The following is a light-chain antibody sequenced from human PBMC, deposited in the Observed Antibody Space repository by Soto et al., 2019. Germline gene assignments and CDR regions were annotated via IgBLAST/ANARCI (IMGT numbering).Light chain of an antibody. CDR2: TVS. J-gene: IGKJ4*01. CDR1: QSLLDSDDGNTY. Sequence: DIVMTQTPLSLSVTPGQPSSISWRSSQSLLDSDDGNTYLDWYLQKPGQSPQLLIYTVSYRASGVPDRFSGSGSGTDFTLKISRVEAEDVGVYYCMQRIEFPLTFGGGTKVDI. V-gene: IGKV2-40*01. CDR3: MQRIEFPLT.